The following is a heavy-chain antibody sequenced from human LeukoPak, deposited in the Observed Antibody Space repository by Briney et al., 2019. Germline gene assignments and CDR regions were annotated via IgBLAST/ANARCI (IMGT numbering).Heavy chain of an antibody. Sequence: ASVKVSCKASGYTFTSYGISWVRQAPGQGLEWMGWINAGNGNTKYSQEFQGRVTITRDTSASTAYMELSSLRSEDMAVYYCAKFVLRYFDWFDNWGQGTLVTVSS. J-gene: IGHJ5*02. CDR1: GYTFTSYG. CDR3: AKFVLRYFDWFDN. CDR2: INAGNGNT. D-gene: IGHD3-9*01. V-gene: IGHV1-3*03.